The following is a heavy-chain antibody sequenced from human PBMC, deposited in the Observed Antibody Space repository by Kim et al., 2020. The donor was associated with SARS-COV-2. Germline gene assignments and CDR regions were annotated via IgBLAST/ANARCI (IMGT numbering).Heavy chain of an antibody. CDR2: ISGDGGST. Sequence: GGSLRLSCAASGFTFDDYAMHWVRQAPGKGLEWVSLISGDGGSTYYADSVKGRFTISRDNSKNSLYLQMNSLRTEDTALYYCARGDDILTGSMNPGDYWGRGTLLPVSS. CDR1: GFTFDDYA. D-gene: IGHD3-9*01. CDR3: ARGDDILTGSMNPGDY. V-gene: IGHV3-43*02. J-gene: IGHJ4*02.